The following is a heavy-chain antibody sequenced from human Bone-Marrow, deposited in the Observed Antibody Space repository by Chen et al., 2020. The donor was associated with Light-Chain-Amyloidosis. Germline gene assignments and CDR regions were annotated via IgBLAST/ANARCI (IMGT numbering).Heavy chain of an antibody. J-gene: IGHJ4*02. V-gene: IGHV5-51*01. Sequence: SCKGSGYTFPNYWIGWVRQMPGKGLEWMGVIYPDXSDARYSPSFEGQVTISADKSITTAYLQWRSLKASDTAMYYCARRRDGYNFDYWGQGTLVTVSS. CDR1: GYTFPNYW. D-gene: IGHD5-12*01. CDR3: ARRRDGYNFDY. CDR2: IYPDXSDA.